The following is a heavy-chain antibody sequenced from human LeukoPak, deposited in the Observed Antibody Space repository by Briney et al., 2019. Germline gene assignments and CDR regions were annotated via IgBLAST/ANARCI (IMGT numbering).Heavy chain of an antibody. CDR1: GGSISSYY. CDR3: ARVGSWFDP. CDR2: IYYSGST. D-gene: IGHD2-15*01. V-gene: IGHV4-59*12. J-gene: IGHJ5*02. Sequence: PSETLSLTCTVSGGSISSYYWSWIRQPPGKGLEWIGYIYYSGSTYYNPSLKSRVTISVDTSKNQFSLKLSSVTAADTAVYYCARVGSWFDPWGQGTLVTVSS.